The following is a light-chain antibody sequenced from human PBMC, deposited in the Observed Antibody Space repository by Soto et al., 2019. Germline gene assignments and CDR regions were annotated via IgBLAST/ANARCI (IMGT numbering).Light chain of an antibody. V-gene: IGLV1-40*01. CDR2: GNN. CDR1: SSNIGAGYA. J-gene: IGLJ1*01. CDR3: QSYDSSLSALYV. Sequence: QSVLTQPLSVSGAPGQTVTISCTGSSSNIGAGYAVHWYQQLRGTAPKLLIYGNNNRPSGVPDRFSGSKSGTSASLDITGLQAEDEADYYCQSYDSSLSALYVFGTGTKLTVL.